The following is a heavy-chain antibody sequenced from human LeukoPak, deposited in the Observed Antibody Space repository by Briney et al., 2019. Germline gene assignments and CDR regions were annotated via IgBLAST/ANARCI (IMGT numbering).Heavy chain of an antibody. CDR1: GFTFSSYA. V-gene: IGHV3-23*01. J-gene: IGHJ3*02. D-gene: IGHD5-18*01. CDR2: ISGSSGST. CDR3: AQHTREPLI. Sequence: GGSLRLSCAASGFTFSSYAMSWVRQAPGKGLEWVSGISGSSGSTYHADSVKGRFTISRDNSKNTLYLQMNSLKAEDTAVHYCAQHTREPLIWGQGTMVTVSS.